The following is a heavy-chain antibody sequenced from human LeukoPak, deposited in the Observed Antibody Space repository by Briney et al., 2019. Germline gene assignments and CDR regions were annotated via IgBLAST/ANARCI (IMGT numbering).Heavy chain of an antibody. D-gene: IGHD3-10*01. CDR3: AKEPNAYSSDSYFDY. V-gene: IGHV3-30*02. CDR1: GFTFSNYG. J-gene: IGHJ4*02. Sequence: GGSLRLSCAASGFTFSNYGMHWVRQAPGKGLEWVAFIRYDGSNKYYADSVKGRFTISRDNSKNTMYLQMNSLRAEDTAVYYCAKEPNAYSSDSYFDYWGQGTLVTVSS. CDR2: IRYDGSNK.